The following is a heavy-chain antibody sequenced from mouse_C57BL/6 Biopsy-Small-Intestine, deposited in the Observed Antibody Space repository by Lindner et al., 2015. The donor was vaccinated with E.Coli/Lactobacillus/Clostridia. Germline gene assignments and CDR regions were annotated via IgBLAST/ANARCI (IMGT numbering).Heavy chain of an antibody. CDR1: GYSFIDFN. V-gene: IGHV1-39*01. CDR2: INPNYGTT. J-gene: IGHJ1*03. Sequence: VQLQESGPELMKPGAAVKISCKASGYSFIDFNMNWVKQSNGKSLEWIGIINPNYGTTSYNQKFKGKATLTVDRSSSTAYMQLNSLTSEDSAVYYCVRGTLYFDVWGTGTTVTVSS. D-gene: IGHD3-3*01. CDR3: VRGTLYFDV.